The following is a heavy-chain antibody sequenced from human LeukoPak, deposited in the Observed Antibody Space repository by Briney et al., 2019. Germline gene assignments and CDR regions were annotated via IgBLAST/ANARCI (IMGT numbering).Heavy chain of an antibody. CDR3: AKDLAAGIKFEDY. V-gene: IGHV3-23*01. Sequence: HSGGSLRLSCAASGFTFSSYSMNWVRQAPGKGLEWVSAISGSGGSTYYADSVKGRFTISRDNSKNTLYLQMNSLRAEDTAVYYCAKDLAAGIKFEDYWGQGTLVTVSS. CDR2: ISGSGGST. D-gene: IGHD6-13*01. CDR1: GFTFSSYS. J-gene: IGHJ4*02.